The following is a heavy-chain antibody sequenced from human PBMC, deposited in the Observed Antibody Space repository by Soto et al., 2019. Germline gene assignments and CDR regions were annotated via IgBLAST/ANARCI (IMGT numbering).Heavy chain of an antibody. V-gene: IGHV3-9*01. CDR2: ISWNSGSI. CDR1: GFTFDDYA. Sequence: LRLSCAASGFTFDDYAMHWVRQAPGKGLEWVSGISWNSGSIGYADSVKGRFTISRDNAKNSLYLQMNSLRAEDTALYYCAKGLAAADHYYGMDVWGQGTTVTVSS. D-gene: IGHD6-13*01. J-gene: IGHJ6*02. CDR3: AKGLAAADHYYGMDV.